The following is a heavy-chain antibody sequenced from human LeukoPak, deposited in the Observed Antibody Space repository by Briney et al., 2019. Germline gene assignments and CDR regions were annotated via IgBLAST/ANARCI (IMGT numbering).Heavy chain of an antibody. CDR1: GFTFSSYS. Sequence: GGSLRLSCAASGFTFSSYSMNWVRQAPGKGLEGVSYISSSSSTTYYADSVKGRFTISRDNAKNSLYLQMNSLRAEDTAVYYCARNLFGSWGFECWGQGTLVTVSS. CDR2: ISSSSSTT. D-gene: IGHD3-16*01. J-gene: IGHJ4*02. CDR3: ARNLFGSWGFEC. V-gene: IGHV3-48*01.